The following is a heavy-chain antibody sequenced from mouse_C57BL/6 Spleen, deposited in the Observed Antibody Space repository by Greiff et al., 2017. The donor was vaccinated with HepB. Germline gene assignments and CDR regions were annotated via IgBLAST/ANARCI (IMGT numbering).Heavy chain of an antibody. Sequence: EVKLVESGGGLVKPGGSLKLSCAASGFTFSDYGMHWVRQAPEKGLEWVAYISSGSSTIYYADTVKGRFTISRDNAKNTLFLQMTSLRSEDTAMYYCARSPYYYGYFDYWGQGTTLTVSS. CDR3: ARSPYYYGYFDY. D-gene: IGHD1-1*01. CDR2: ISSGSSTI. J-gene: IGHJ2*01. CDR1: GFTFSDYG. V-gene: IGHV5-17*01.